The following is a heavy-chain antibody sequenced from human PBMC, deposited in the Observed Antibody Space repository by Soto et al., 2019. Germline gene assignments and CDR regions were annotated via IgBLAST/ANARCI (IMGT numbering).Heavy chain of an antibody. CDR2: IYYSGST. J-gene: IGHJ3*02. Sequence: QVQLQESGPGLVKPSDTLSLTCAVSGYSISSSNWWGWIRQPPGKGLEWIGYIYYSGSTYYNPSLKSRVTMSVDTSKNQVSLKLSSVTAVDTAVYYCARNRRTNSWYAFDIWGQGTMVTVSS. V-gene: IGHV4-28*01. CDR3: ARNRRTNSWYAFDI. CDR1: GYSISSSNW. D-gene: IGHD6-13*01.